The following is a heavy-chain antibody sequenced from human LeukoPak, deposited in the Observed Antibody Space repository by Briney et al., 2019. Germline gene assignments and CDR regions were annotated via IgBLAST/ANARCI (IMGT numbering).Heavy chain of an antibody. CDR2: IYHSGST. D-gene: IGHD3-10*01. J-gene: IGHJ5*02. CDR3: ARDSGTTGEVKFDP. CDR1: GVSISSSNW. Sequence: SETLSLTCTVSGVSISSSNWWNWVCQPPGKGLEWIGEIYHSGSTNYNPSLKSRVTISVDKSKNQFSLKLSSVTAADTAVYYCARDSGTTGEVKFDPWGQGILVTVSS. V-gene: IGHV4-4*02.